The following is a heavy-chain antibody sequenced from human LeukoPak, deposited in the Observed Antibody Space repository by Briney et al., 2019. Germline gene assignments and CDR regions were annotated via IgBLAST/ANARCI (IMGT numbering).Heavy chain of an antibody. D-gene: IGHD6-19*01. V-gene: IGHV3-7*01. CDR2: INQDGFEK. J-gene: IGHJ4*02. CDR3: ARVSEVAGSHY. Sequence: GGSLRLSCAASGFTFSSYSMSWVRQAPGKGLEWVANINQDGFEKYYVDSLKGRFTISRNNAKNSLYLQMKSLRAEDTAVYYCARVSEVAGSHYWGQGTLVTVSS. CDR1: GFTFSSYS.